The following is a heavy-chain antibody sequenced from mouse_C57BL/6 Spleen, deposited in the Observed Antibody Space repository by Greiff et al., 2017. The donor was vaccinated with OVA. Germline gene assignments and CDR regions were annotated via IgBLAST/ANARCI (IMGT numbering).Heavy chain of an antibody. V-gene: IGHV1-82*01. CDR2: IYPGDGDT. D-gene: IGHD1-1*01. Sequence: QVQLQQSGPELVKPGASVKISCKASGYAFSSSWMNWVKQRPGKGLEWIGRIYPGDGDTNYNGKFKGKATLTADKSSSTAYMQLSSLTSEDSAVYFCARGDYYGSEGAWFAYWGQGTLVTVSA. CDR1: GYAFSSSW. CDR3: ARGDYYGSEGAWFAY. J-gene: IGHJ3*01.